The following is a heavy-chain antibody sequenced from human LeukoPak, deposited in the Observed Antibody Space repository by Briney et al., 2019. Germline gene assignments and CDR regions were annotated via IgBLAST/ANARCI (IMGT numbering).Heavy chain of an antibody. V-gene: IGHV4-31*03. CDR2: ISYNGRT. CDR3: ASRRDEAWFDP. CDR1: GGSISSGGFY. J-gene: IGHJ5*02. D-gene: IGHD5-24*01. Sequence: SETLSLTCSVSGGSISSGGFYWSWIRQHPGKGLEWIGYISYNGRTYYNPSLQSRVIISADTSKNQFSLRLSSVTAADTAVYYCASRRDEAWFDPWGQGTLVTVSS.